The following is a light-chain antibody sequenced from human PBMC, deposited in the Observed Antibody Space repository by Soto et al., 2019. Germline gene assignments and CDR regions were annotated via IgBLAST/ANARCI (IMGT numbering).Light chain of an antibody. J-gene: IGKJ1*01. CDR2: SSS. Sequence: EIVLIQSPATLSLSPGERATLSCRASQTISGTYLAWYQQKPGQAPRLLIYSSSSRAAGVSDRFSGSGSGTDFSLTISRLEPEDFAMYYCQQYGRSPTWTFGQGTKVDIK. CDR3: QQYGRSPTWT. CDR1: QTISGTY. V-gene: IGKV3-20*01.